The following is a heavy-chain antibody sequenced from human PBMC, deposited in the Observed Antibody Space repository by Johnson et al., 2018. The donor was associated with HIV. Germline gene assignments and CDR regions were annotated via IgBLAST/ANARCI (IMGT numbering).Heavy chain of an antibody. V-gene: IGHV3-9*01. Sequence: VQLVESGGGVVQPGRSLRLSCAASGFTFSSYGMHWVRQAPGKGLEWVSGISWNSGSIGYADSVKGRFTISRDNAKNSLYLQMYSLRAEDTAVYYCATSYYYDSSYDAFDIWGQGTMVTVSS. CDR3: ATSYYYDSSYDAFDI. CDR2: ISWNSGSI. D-gene: IGHD3-22*01. J-gene: IGHJ3*02. CDR1: GFTFSSYG.